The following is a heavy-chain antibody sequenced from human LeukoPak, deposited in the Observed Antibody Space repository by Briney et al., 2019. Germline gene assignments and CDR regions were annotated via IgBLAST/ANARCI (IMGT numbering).Heavy chain of an antibody. D-gene: IGHD1-7*01. CDR3: ARDLELQTEYYFDY. CDR2: INHSGST. J-gene: IGHJ4*02. Sequence: SETLSLTCAVYGGSFSGYYWSWIRQPPGKGLEWIGEINHSGSTNYNPSLKSRVTISVDTSKNQFSLKLSSVTAADTAVYYCARDLELQTEYYFDYWGQGTLVSVSS. CDR1: GGSFSGYY. V-gene: IGHV4-34*01.